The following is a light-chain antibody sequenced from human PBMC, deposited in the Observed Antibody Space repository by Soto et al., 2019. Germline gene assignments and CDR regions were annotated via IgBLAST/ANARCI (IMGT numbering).Light chain of an antibody. CDR1: RNINGNY. CDR2: GTS. V-gene: IGKV3-20*01. CDR3: QQYDNYYT. Sequence: LPQSPGTLSLSPGERATLSCRASRNINGNYLGWYQLKRGEAPRLLIYGTSTRATGIPDRLSGSGSGTDFTLPIRRLEPDDFATSYCQQYDNYYTFGGGTKVDIK. J-gene: IGKJ4*01.